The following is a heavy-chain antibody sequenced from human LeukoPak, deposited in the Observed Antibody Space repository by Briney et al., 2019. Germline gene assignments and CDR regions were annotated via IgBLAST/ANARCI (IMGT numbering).Heavy chain of an antibody. V-gene: IGHV1-2*02. CDR3: VSWVTTGVY. CDR2: INPDSGGT. D-gene: IGHD4-17*01. CDR1: GYTFIDYY. J-gene: IGHJ4*02. Sequence: ASVKVSCKTSGYTFIDYYIHWVRQAPGQGLEWMGWINPDSGGTNYVQKFQGRVTMTRDTSISTAYMEPSRLTSDDTAVYYCVSWVTTGVYWGQGTLVTVSS.